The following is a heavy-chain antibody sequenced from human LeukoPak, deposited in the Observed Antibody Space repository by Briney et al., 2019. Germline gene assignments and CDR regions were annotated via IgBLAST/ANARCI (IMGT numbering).Heavy chain of an antibody. CDR1: VGPFNGYY. V-gene: IGHV4-34*01. CDR3: ARGGSYPTRNDY. D-gene: IGHD1-26*01. Sequence: SETLSLTCTIYVGPFNGYYWSWIRQPPGKGLEWIGEINHSGTTNYNPSLKSRVTISVDTSKNQFSLKLSSMTAADTAVYYCARGGSYPTRNDYWGQGTLVTVSS. J-gene: IGHJ4*02. CDR2: INHSGTT.